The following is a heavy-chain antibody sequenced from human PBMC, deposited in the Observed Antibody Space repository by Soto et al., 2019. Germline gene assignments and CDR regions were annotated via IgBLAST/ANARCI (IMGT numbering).Heavy chain of an antibody. J-gene: IGHJ6*02. Sequence: GGSLRLSCEASGFTFSSYAMSWVRQAPGKGLEWVSAIGGSGGSTYYGDSVKGRFTISRDNSKNTLYLQMNSLRAEDTVVYYCARVKGYDFWSGYYLSAPLDVWGQGTTVTVSS. CDR3: ARVKGYDFWSGYYLSAPLDV. D-gene: IGHD3-3*01. CDR2: IGGSGGST. CDR1: GFTFSSYA. V-gene: IGHV3-23*01.